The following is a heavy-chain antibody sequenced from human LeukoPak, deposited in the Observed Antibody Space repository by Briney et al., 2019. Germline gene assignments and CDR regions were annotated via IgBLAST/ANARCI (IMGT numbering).Heavy chain of an antibody. V-gene: IGHV1-2*06. CDR1: EYTLTDHY. CDR3: AGEADTSDSRDHYGMDV. Sequence: ASVKVSYKASEYTLTDHYVHWVRQAPGQGLEWMGRINPKSADTTYTQKFQGRVTMTRDTAINLVYMELSRLTSDDTAVYYCAGEADTSDSRDHYGMDVWGQGTTVTVTS. CDR2: INPKSADT. D-gene: IGHD6-19*01. J-gene: IGHJ6*02.